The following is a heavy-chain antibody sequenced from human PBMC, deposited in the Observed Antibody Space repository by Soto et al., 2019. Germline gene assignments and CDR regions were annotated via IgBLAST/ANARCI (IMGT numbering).Heavy chain of an antibody. J-gene: IGHJ4*02. CDR3: AREGINIYNEYYFDS. Sequence: LRLSRAASGFTFSTYSMNWVRQAPGKGLEWVSSISGSGNYTHYADFLRGRFTISRDNAKTSLYLQMNSLRAEDTAVYYCAREGINIYNEYYFDSWGQGTVVTVSS. V-gene: IGHV3-21*01. D-gene: IGHD1-1*01. CDR1: GFTFSTYS. CDR2: ISGSGNYT.